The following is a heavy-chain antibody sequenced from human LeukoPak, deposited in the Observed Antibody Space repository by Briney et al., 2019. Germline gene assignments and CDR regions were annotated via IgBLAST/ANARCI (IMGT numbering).Heavy chain of an antibody. CDR3: ARGGSGSYSVYFDY. D-gene: IGHD1-26*01. CDR2: IIPIFGTA. Sequence: SVKVSCKASGYTFTSYGISWVRQAPGQGLEWMGGIIPIFGTANYAQKFQGRVTITADESTSTAYMELSSLRSEDTAVYYCARGGSGSYSVYFDYWGQGTLVTVSS. V-gene: IGHV1-69*13. J-gene: IGHJ4*02. CDR1: GYTFTSYG.